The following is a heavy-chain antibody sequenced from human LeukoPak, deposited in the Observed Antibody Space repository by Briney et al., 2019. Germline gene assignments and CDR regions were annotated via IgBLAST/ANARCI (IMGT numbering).Heavy chain of an antibody. CDR2: ISHDGSDK. Sequence: GGSLRLSCAASGFTFSNYAMHWVRQAPGKGLEWLAVISHDGSDKYNADSVKGRFTISRDNSKNTLWLQLNSLRAEDTAVYYCARDLGGSYDYWGQGTLVTVSS. D-gene: IGHD1-26*01. V-gene: IGHV3-30*04. CDR1: GFTFSNYA. J-gene: IGHJ4*02. CDR3: ARDLGGSYDY.